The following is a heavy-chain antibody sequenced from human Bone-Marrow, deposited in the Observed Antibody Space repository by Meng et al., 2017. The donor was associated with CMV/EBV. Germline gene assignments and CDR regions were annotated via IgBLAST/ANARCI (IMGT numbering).Heavy chain of an antibody. CDR2: SSRNSSYI. J-gene: IGHJ5*02. V-gene: IGHV3-21*01. CDR1: GFTFSRYR. Sequence: GESLKISCEASGFTFSRYRMNWVRQAPGKGLEWVSSSSRNSSYISYADSLKGRFTISRDNAKNSLYLQMNSLRAEDTAVYYCARGINGYSGYDWSDPWGQGTLVTVSS. D-gene: IGHD5-12*01. CDR3: ARGINGYSGYDWSDP.